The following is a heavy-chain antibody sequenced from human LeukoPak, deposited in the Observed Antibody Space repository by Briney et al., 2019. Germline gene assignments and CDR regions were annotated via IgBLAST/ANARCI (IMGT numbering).Heavy chain of an antibody. V-gene: IGHV3-23*01. CDR1: GFTFSSNA. CDR3: AKTLYDSSGYYSVQRFDY. J-gene: IGHJ4*02. D-gene: IGHD3-22*01. CDR2: VSGSGGTT. Sequence: GGSLRLSCAASGFTFSSNAMSWVRQAPGQGLEWVSAVSGSGGTTYYADSVKGRFTISRDNSKNTLYLQMNSPRAEDTAVYYCAKTLYDSSGYYSVQRFDYWGQGTLVTVSS.